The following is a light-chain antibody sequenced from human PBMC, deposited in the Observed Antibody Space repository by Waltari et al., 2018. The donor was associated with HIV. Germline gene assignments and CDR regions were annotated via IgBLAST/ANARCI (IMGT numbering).Light chain of an antibody. CDR3: QQYYDWPPIT. Sequence: EIVMTQSPATLSVSPGDRATFSCRASQSVSRSLAWYQQKPGQAPRLLIYGASTRATGIPARFSGSGSGTEFTLTISSLQSEDFAVYYCQQYYDWPPITFGPGTQVEIK. J-gene: IGKJ3*01. V-gene: IGKV3-15*01. CDR2: GAS. CDR1: QSVSRS.